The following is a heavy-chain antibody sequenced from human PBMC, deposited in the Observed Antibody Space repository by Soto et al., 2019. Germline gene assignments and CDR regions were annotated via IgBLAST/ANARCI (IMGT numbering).Heavy chain of an antibody. V-gene: IGHV4-31*03. CDR1: DGSINSGGYY. D-gene: IGHD1-26*01. CDR2: IYYSGST. J-gene: IGHJ4*02. CDR3: AREINSGSNFDY. Sequence: PSETLSLTCTVSDGSINSGGYYWSWIRQHPGKGLEWIGYIYYSGSTYYNPSLKSRVTISVDTSKNQFSLKLSSVTAADTAVYYCAREINSGSNFDYWGQGTLVTVSS.